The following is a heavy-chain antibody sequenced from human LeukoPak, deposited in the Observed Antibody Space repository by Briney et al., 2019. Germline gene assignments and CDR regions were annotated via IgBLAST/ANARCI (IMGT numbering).Heavy chain of an antibody. CDR2: INHSGST. CDR1: GGSFSGYY. Sequence: SETLSLTCAVYGGSFSGYYWSWIRQPPGKGLEWIGEINHSGSTNYNPSLKSRVTISVDTSKNQFSLKLSSVTAADTAVYYCARVSGVAAAGTPSDYWGQGTLVTVSS. D-gene: IGHD6-13*01. J-gene: IGHJ4*02. V-gene: IGHV4-34*01. CDR3: ARVSGVAAAGTPSDY.